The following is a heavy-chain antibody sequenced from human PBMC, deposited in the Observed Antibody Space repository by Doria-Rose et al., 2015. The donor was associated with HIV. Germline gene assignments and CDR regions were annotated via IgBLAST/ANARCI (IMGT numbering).Heavy chain of an antibody. J-gene: IGHJ4*02. D-gene: IGHD6-13*01. CDR1: GVSLSSPGMG. V-gene: IGHV2-26*01. CDR2: IFSDDER. CDR3: ARIKSSRWYHKYYFDF. Sequence: QVTLKESGPVLVKPTETLTLTCTVSGVSLSSPGMGVSWIRQPPGKALEWLANIFSDDERSYKTSLKSRLTISRRTSKSQVILTMTDMDPVDTATYYCARIKSSRWYHKYYFDFWGQGTQVIVSA.